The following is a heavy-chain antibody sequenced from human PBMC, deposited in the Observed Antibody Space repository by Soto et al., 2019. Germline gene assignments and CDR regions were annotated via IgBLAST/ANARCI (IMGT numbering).Heavy chain of an antibody. V-gene: IGHV3-9*01. J-gene: IGHJ4*02. D-gene: IGHD6-19*01. Sequence: ESGGGLVQPGRSLRLSCAASGFTFDDYAMHWVRQAPGKGLEWVSGISWNSGSIGYADSVKGRFTISRDNAKNSLYLQMNSLRAEDTALYYCAKEKITVAALPDYFDYWGQGTLVTVSS. CDR3: AKEKITVAALPDYFDY. CDR2: ISWNSGSI. CDR1: GFTFDDYA.